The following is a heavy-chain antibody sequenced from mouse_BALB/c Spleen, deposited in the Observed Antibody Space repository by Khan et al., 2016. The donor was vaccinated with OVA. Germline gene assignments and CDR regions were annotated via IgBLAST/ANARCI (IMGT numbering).Heavy chain of an antibody. CDR1: GYTFTTYW. J-gene: IGHJ2*01. V-gene: IGHV1-87*01. Sequence: QVQLQQSGAELARPGASVKLSCKASGYTFTTYWMQWVKQRPGQGLEWIGAIYPGNGDTRYSQKFKGKATLTADKSSSTAYMQLSSLASEDSAVYYCARWGTYGYDGPDYWGQGTTLTVSS. CDR3: ARWGTYGYDGPDY. D-gene: IGHD2-14*01. CDR2: IYPGNGDT.